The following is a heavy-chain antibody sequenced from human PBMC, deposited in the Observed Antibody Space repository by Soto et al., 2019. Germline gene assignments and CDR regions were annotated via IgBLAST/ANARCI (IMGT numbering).Heavy chain of an antibody. CDR2: IYYSGST. V-gene: IGHV4-31*03. CDR3: ARDADYGGSRGGMDV. Sequence: QVRLEESGPGLVKPSETLSLICSVSGGSVNNANYFWNWIRHHPENGLEWIGYIYYSGSTRYNPSFKTRATQSIDTTKDQFYLRLNSVTIADTDVYVCARDADYGGSRGGMDVWGRATTVTVSS. D-gene: IGHD4-17*01. J-gene: IGHJ6*02. CDR1: GGSVNNANYF.